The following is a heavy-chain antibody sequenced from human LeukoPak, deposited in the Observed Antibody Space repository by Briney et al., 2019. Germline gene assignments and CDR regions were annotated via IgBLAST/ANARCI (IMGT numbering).Heavy chain of an antibody. D-gene: IGHD3-22*01. Sequence: SETLSLTCTVSGGSISSYYWSWIRQPPGKGLEWIGYIYYSGSTNYNPSLKSRVTISVDTSKNQFSLKLSSVTAADTAVYYCARGTYYYDSSGGPEGLYYFDYWGQGTLVTVSS. J-gene: IGHJ4*02. CDR3: ARGTYYYDSSGGPEGLYYFDY. CDR1: GGSISSYY. V-gene: IGHV4-59*01. CDR2: IYYSGST.